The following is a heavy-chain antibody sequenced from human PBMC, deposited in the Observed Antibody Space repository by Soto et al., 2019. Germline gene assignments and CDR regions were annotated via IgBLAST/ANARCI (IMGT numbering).Heavy chain of an antibody. CDR3: ARYSYSSGTQDL. V-gene: IGHV3-7*03. D-gene: IGHD6-19*01. J-gene: IGHJ5*02. CDR1: GFTFTSHW. Sequence: GGSLRLSCTASGFTFTSHWMSWARQAPGKGLEWVANIKQDGSEKRYVDSVKGRFTISRDNGKDSLDLQMNSLRVEDTAVYYCARYSYSSGTQDLWGRGTLVTVSS. CDR2: IKQDGSEK.